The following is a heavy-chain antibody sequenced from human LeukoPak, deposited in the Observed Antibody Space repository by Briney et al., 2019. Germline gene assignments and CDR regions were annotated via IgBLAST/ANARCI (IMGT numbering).Heavy chain of an antibody. Sequence: PSETLSLTCAVYGGSFSGYYWSWIRQPPGKGLEWIGEINHSGSTNYNPSLTSRVTISVDTSKNQFSLKLSSVTAADTAVYYCARWYSSSLNYFDYWGQGTLVTVSS. CDR1: GGSFSGYY. CDR2: INHSGST. CDR3: ARWYSSSLNYFDY. D-gene: IGHD6-13*01. J-gene: IGHJ4*02. V-gene: IGHV4-34*01.